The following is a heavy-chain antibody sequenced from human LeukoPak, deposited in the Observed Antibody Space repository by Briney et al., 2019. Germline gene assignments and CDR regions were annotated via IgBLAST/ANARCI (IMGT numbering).Heavy chain of an antibody. J-gene: IGHJ4*02. CDR2: INHSGST. Sequence: PSETLSLTCAVYGGSFGGYYWSWIRQPPGKGLEWIGEINHSGSTNYNPSLKSRVTISVDTSKNQFSLKLGSVTAADTAVYYCARGRSNRSNLPYSSSWPLDYWGQGTLVTVSS. CDR1: GGSFGGYY. CDR3: ARGRSNRSNLPYSSSWPLDY. V-gene: IGHV4-34*01. D-gene: IGHD6-13*01.